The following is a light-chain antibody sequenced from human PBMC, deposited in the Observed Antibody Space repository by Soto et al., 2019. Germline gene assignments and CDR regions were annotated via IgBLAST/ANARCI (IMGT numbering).Light chain of an antibody. CDR1: QGISSY. CDR2: AAS. J-gene: IGKJ5*01. CDR3: QQYYSYPSIT. V-gene: IGKV1-8*01. Sequence: AIRMTQSPSSFSASTGERVTITCRASQGISSYLAWYQQKPGKAPKLLIYAASTLQSGVPSRFSGSVSGTNFTLHISFLQSEDFATYYCQQYYSYPSITFGQGTRLEIK.